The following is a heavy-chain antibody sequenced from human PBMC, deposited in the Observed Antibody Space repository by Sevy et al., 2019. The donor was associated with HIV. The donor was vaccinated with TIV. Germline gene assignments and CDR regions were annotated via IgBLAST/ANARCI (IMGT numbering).Heavy chain of an antibody. J-gene: IGHJ4*02. CDR1: GFTFSKYS. CDR3: AREGCTKPHDY. CDR2: LSFGCGEI. Sequence: GGSLRLSSAASGFTFSKYSMSWVRQPPGKGLEWVSTLSFGCGEINYADSVKGGFTISRDNSKSSVYLQMNNLRPEDTAVYYCAREGCTKPHDYWGQGTLVTVSS. D-gene: IGHD2-8*01. V-gene: IGHV3-23*01.